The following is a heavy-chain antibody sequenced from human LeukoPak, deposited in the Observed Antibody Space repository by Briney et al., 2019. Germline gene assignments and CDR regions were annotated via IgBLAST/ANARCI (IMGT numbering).Heavy chain of an antibody. CDR2: MKVDGTDI. CDR1: GFTFTNDF. V-gene: IGHV3-7*01. CDR3: ARDGGGKGLFDY. J-gene: IGHJ4*02. D-gene: IGHD3-16*01. Sequence: GGSLRLSCAASGFTFTNDFMTWVRQAPGKGLEWVANMKVDGTDIHYVDSVKGRFTISSDNARNSLYLQMNSLRAEDTAVYYCARDGGGKGLFDYWGQGTLVTVSS.